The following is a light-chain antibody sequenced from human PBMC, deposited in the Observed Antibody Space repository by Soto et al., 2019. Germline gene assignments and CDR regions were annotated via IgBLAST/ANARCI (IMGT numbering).Light chain of an antibody. V-gene: IGLV1-51*01. CDR1: RSYIGNNY. J-gene: IGLJ1*01. CDR3: GTWDSSLSAYV. Sequence: QSVLTQPPSVSAAPGQKVTIPCSGSRSYIGNNYVSWYQQFPGTAPKLLIYDNTKRPSGIPDRFSASTSGTSATLGITGLQTGDEADYYRGTWDSSLSAYVFGTGTKVTVL. CDR2: DNT.